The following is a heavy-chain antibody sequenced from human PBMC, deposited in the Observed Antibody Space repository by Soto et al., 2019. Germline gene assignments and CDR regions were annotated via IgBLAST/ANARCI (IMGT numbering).Heavy chain of an antibody. V-gene: IGHV3-7*04. Sequence: EVQLVESGGGLVQPGGSLRLSCAASGFNFSGYWMTWVRQAPGKGLEGVANISPDGSEEYYVDSVKGRCTISRDNAKNSVYLPRNSLRGGDTALYYCARDLNHDTGPWAYGAQVTVSS. CDR2: ISPDGSEE. CDR1: GFNFSGYW. J-gene: IGHJ5*02. CDR3: ARDLNHDTGP. D-gene: IGHD2-8*02.